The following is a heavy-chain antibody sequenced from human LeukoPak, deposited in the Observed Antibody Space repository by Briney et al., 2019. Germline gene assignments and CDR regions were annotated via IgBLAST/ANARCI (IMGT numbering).Heavy chain of an antibody. Sequence: ASVKVSCKASGYTFTGYYMHWVRQAPGQGLEWKGRINPNSGGTNYAQKFQGRVTMTRDTSISTAYMELSRLRSDDTAVYYCARDDSRPYYYDSSGYVYWGQGTLVTVSS. D-gene: IGHD3-22*01. CDR2: INPNSGGT. V-gene: IGHV1-2*06. CDR1: GYTFTGYY. J-gene: IGHJ4*02. CDR3: ARDDSRPYYYDSSGYVY.